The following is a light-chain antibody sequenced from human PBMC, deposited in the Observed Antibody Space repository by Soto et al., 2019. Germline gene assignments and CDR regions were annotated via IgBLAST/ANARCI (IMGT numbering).Light chain of an antibody. CDR1: GSNIGSKA. CDR3: AAWDDSLKGWV. CDR2: TNN. Sequence: QSVLTQPPSASGTPGQRVTISCSGSGSNIGSKAVNWYQQLPGTAPKLLIYTNNQRPSVVPDRFSGSKSGTSASLAISGLQSEDEDDYYCAAWDDSLKGWVFGGGTKLTVL. J-gene: IGLJ3*02. V-gene: IGLV1-44*01.